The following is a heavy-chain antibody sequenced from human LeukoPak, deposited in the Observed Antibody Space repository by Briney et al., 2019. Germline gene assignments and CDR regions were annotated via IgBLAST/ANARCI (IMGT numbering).Heavy chain of an antibody. J-gene: IGHJ4*02. D-gene: IGHD6-19*01. CDR2: ISAYNGNT. CDR3: AREAQQWLALDY. CDR1: GYTFTSYG. Sequence: ASVKVSCKASGYTFTSYGISWVRQAPGQGLEWMGWISAYNGNTNYAQKLQGRVTMTTDTSTSTAYMELRSLRSDDTAVYCCAREAQQWLALDYWGQGTLVTVSS. V-gene: IGHV1-18*01.